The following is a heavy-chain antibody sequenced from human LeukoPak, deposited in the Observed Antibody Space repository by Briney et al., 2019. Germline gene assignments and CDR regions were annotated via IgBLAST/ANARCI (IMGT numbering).Heavy chain of an antibody. Sequence: PGGSLRLSCAASGFTFSSYGMHWVRQAPGKGPEWVAVISYDGSNKYYADSVKGRFTISRDNSKNTLYLQMNSLRAEDTAVYYCTWGSDSPDYWGQGTLVTVSS. CDR3: TWGSDSPDY. J-gene: IGHJ4*02. D-gene: IGHD3-16*01. CDR1: GFTFSSYG. CDR2: ISYDGSNK. V-gene: IGHV3-30*03.